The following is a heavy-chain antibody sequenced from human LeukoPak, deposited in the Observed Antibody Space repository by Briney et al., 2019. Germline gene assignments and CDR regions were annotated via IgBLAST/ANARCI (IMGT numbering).Heavy chain of an antibody. D-gene: IGHD1-26*01. CDR1: GGSFSGYY. Sequence: SETLSLTCAVYGGSFSGYYWSWIRQPPGKGLEWIGYIYYSGTTFYNPSFKSRVTMSLESAKNQLSLKLRSVTAADTAVYYCARGHWEQDTSTYAYWGQGSLVTVSS. V-gene: IGHV4-59*12. CDR2: IYYSGTT. J-gene: IGHJ4*02. CDR3: ARGHWEQDTSTYAY.